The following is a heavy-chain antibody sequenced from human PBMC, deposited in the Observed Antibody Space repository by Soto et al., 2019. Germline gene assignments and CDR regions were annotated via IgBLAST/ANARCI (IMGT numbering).Heavy chain of an antibody. CDR1: GGSINSGGYY. CDR2: IDYSGYT. CDR3: ATSYCRSTNCPYYVDY. V-gene: IGHV4-31*03. Sequence: VQLQESGPGLVKPSQTLSLTCTVSGGSINSGGYYWIWIRQHPGKGLEWIGHIDYSGYTSYNPSLKSRLTVSVDTSKTQFSLRLTSVTAADAALYYCATSYCRSTNCPYYVDYWGQGTLVTVSS. D-gene: IGHD2-2*01. J-gene: IGHJ4*02.